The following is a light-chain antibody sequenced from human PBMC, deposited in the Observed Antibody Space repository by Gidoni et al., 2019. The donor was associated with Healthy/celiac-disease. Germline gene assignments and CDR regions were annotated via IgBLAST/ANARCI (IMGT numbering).Light chain of an antibody. Sequence: NFMLTPHHSVPESPEKTETVSCTGSSGSLASNYVQWYQQRPGIAPTTVIYGDNQRPSWVPDRFSGSIDSSSNSASLTISGLKTEDAAYYYCQSYDSSNWVFGGGTKLTVL. J-gene: IGLJ3*02. V-gene: IGLV6-57*02. CDR1: SGSLASNY. CDR3: QSYDSSNWV. CDR2: GDN.